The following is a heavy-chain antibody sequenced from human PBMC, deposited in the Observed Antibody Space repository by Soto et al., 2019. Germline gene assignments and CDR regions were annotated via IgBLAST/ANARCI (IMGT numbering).Heavy chain of an antibody. CDR1: GGSIGGDS. CDR2: IYHSGST. D-gene: IGHD2-8*01. J-gene: IGHJ6*02. V-gene: IGHV4-59*01. CDR3: ARAGIVQVSYAMDV. Sequence: PSETLSLTCTVSGGSIGGDSWSWIRQSPGKGLDFIGYIYHSGSTNYNPSLKSRVTISMDTSKNQFSLRLSSVTAADTAVYYCARAGIVQVSYAMDVWRQGTKVTVYS.